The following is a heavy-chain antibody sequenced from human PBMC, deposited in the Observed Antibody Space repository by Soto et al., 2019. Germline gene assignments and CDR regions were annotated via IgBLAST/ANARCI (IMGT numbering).Heavy chain of an antibody. V-gene: IGHV4-39*01. CDR3: ARRYPLDYDILTGWGGYFDY. J-gene: IGHJ4*02. CDR2: IYYSGST. D-gene: IGHD3-9*01. Sequence: QLQLQESGPGLVKPSETLSLTCTVSGGSISSSSYYWGWIRQPPGKGLEWIGSIYYSGSTYYNPSLKSRVTISVDTSKNQFSLKLSSVTAADTAVYYCARRYPLDYDILTGWGGYFDYWGQGTLVTVSS. CDR1: GGSISSSSYY.